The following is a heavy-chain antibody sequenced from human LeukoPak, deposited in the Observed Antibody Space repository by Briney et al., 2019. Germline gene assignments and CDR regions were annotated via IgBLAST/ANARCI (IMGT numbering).Heavy chain of an antibody. Sequence: ASVKVSCKASGGTFSSYAISWVRQAPGQGLEWMGGIIPIFGTANYAQKFQGRVTITADESTSTAYMELNSLRAEDTAVYYCARDRLFGNLPDYWGQGTLVTVSS. CDR2: IIPIFGTA. D-gene: IGHD1-7*01. V-gene: IGHV1-69*13. CDR3: ARDRLFGNLPDY. J-gene: IGHJ4*02. CDR1: GGTFSSYA.